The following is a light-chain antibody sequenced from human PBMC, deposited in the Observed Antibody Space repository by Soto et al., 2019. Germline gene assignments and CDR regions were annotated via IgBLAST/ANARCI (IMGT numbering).Light chain of an antibody. V-gene: IGLV2-14*01. Sequence: QSVLTQPASVSGSPGQSIAISCTATTSDVGGYNYVSCYQQHPCKVPKLLIHEVSKPPSGLSNRFPCFKSGNTASLSISGLQADDDVEYYCLSKTSNTIYGSGTGPKVNV. CDR1: TSDVGGYNY. CDR2: EVS. CDR3: LSKTSNTIYG. J-gene: IGLJ1*01.